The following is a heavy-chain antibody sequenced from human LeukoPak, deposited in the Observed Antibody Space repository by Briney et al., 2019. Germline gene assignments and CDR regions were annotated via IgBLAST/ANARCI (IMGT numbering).Heavy chain of an antibody. D-gene: IGHD6-13*01. CDR3: ARGGEAAGTRAFDI. V-gene: IGHV3-74*01. J-gene: IGHJ3*02. CDR1: GFTFSSYG. CDR2: IHTDGSTT. Sequence: GGSLRLSCAASGFTFSSYGMHWVRQAPGKGLVWVSRIHTDGSTTNYADSVKGRFTISRDNAENTLYLQMNSLRAEDTAVYYCARGGEAAGTRAFDIWGQGTMVTVSS.